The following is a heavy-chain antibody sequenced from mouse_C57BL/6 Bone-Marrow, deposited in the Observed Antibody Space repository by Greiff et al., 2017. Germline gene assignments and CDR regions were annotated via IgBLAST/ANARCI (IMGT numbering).Heavy chain of an antibody. D-gene: IGHD2-4*01. CDR2: IDPSDSYA. V-gene: IGHV1-69*01. J-gene: IGHJ3*01. Sequence: QVQLQQPGAELVMPGASVKLSCKASGYTFASYWMHWVKQRPGQGLEWVGEIDPSDSYAHSNQKSKGKSTLTVDKSSSTAYRQLSSLTSEDSAVYYWAREIYYDYDGASWFAYWGQVTLVTVAA. CDR1: GYTFASYW. CDR3: AREIYYDYDGASWFAY.